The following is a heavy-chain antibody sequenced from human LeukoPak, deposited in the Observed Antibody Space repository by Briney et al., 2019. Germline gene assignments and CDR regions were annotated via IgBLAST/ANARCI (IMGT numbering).Heavy chain of an antibody. V-gene: IGHV3-33*01. J-gene: IGHJ3*02. CDR1: GFTFSSYG. Sequence: GRSLRLSCAASGFTFSSYGMHWVRQAPGKGLEWVAVIWYDGSNKYYADSVKGRFTISRDNSKNTLYLQMNSLRAEDTAVYYCARDLVVGYCSSTSCPPNDAFDIWGQGTMVTVSS. D-gene: IGHD2-2*01. CDR3: ARDLVVGYCSSTSCPPNDAFDI. CDR2: IWYDGSNK.